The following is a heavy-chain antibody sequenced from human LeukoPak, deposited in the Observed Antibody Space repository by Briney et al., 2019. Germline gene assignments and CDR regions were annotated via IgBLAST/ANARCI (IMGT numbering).Heavy chain of an antibody. J-gene: IGHJ6*02. CDR2: ISGSGGST. CDR1: GFTFSSYA. Sequence: HPGGSLRLSCAASGFTFSSYAMSWVRQAPGKGLEWVSAISGSGGSTYYADSVKGRFTISRDNSKNTLYLQMNSLRAEDTAVYYCAKDLGPLQGGSHIYGMDVWGQGTTVTVSS. V-gene: IGHV3-23*01. D-gene: IGHD2-15*01. CDR3: AKDLGPLQGGSHIYGMDV.